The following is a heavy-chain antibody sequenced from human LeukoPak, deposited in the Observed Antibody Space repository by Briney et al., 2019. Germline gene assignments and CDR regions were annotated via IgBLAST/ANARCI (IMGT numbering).Heavy chain of an antibody. J-gene: IGHJ4*02. D-gene: IGHD4-11*01. Sequence: SETLSLTCAVSGGSFSGYYWSWIRQPPGKGLEWIGEINHSGSTNYNPSPKSRVTISVDTSKNQFSLKLSSVTAADTAVYYCARGGLPPGQYYFDDWGQGTLVTVSS. V-gene: IGHV4-34*01. CDR2: INHSGST. CDR3: ARGGLPPGQYYFDD. CDR1: GGSFSGYY.